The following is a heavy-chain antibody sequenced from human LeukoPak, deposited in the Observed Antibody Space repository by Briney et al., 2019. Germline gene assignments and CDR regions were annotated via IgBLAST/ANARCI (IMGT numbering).Heavy chain of an antibody. Sequence: ASVKVSCRPSGYTFTGYHIHWVRQAPGQGLEWMGRINPNSGDTNYAQNFQGRVTMTRDTSINTAYMELSRLRSDDTAVYYCARDYCSSTSCLFDYWGQGTLVTVSS. CDR2: INPNSGDT. CDR3: ARDYCSSTSCLFDY. J-gene: IGHJ4*02. D-gene: IGHD2-2*01. V-gene: IGHV1-2*06. CDR1: GYTFTGYH.